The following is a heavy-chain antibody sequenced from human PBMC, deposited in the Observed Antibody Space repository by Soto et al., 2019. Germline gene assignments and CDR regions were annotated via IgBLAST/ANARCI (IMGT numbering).Heavy chain of an antibody. CDR1: GVTFSNAW. J-gene: IGHJ6*02. Sequence: GGSLRLSCAASGVTFSNAWMNWVRQAPGKGLEWVGRIKSKTDGGTTDYAAPVKGRFTISRDDSKNTLYLQMNSLKTEDTAVYYCTTDSPTVTTEDGMDVWGQGTTVTVPS. D-gene: IGHD4-17*01. V-gene: IGHV3-15*07. CDR2: IKSKTDGGTT. CDR3: TTDSPTVTTEDGMDV.